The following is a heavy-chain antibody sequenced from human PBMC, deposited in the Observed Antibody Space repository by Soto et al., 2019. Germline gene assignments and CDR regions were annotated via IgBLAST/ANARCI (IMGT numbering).Heavy chain of an antibody. J-gene: IGHJ6*03. Sequence: GGSLRLSCAASGFTFSSYWMSWVRQAPGKGLEWMANIKQDGSEKYYVDSVKGRFTISRDNAKNSLYLQMNSLRAEDTAVYYCARDLSAAAGDYYYYMDVWGKGTTVTVSS. CDR2: IKQDGSEK. CDR1: GFTFSSYW. CDR3: ARDLSAAAGDYYYYMDV. V-gene: IGHV3-7*01. D-gene: IGHD6-13*01.